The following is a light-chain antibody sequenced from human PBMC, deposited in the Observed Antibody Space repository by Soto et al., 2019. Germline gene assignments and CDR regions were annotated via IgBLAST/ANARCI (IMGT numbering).Light chain of an antibody. J-gene: IGKJ3*01. V-gene: IGKV1D-13*01. CDR3: QQYDNRPFT. CDR1: QGISSA. Sequence: AIQLTQSPSSLSASVGDRVTITCRASQGISSALAWYQQKPGKAPKLLIYDASSLESGVPSRFSGSGSGTDFTLTISSLQPEDNATYYCQQYDNRPFTFGPGTKVDVK. CDR2: DAS.